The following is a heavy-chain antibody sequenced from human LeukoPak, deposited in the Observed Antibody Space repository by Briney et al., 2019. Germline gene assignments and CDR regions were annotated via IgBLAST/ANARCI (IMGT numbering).Heavy chain of an antibody. Sequence: GGSLRLSCAASGFTFSSYGMHWVRQAPGKGLEWVAVIWYDGSNKYYADSLKGRFTNSRDNSKNTLYLQMNSLRAEDTAVYYCAKDHPRATGIDYWGQGTLVTVSS. V-gene: IGHV3-33*06. J-gene: IGHJ4*02. CDR1: GFTFSSYG. CDR3: AKDHPRATGIDY. D-gene: IGHD1-26*01. CDR2: IWYDGSNK.